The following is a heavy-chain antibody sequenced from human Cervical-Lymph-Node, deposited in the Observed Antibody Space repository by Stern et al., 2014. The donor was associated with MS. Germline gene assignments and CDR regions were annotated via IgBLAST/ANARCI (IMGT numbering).Heavy chain of an antibody. J-gene: IGHJ4*02. CDR1: GFTFSNYT. CDR3: ARARRCFDY. V-gene: IGHV3-21*06. CDR2: LSSSSAYI. Sequence: EVQLVESGGGLVKPGGSLRLSCAVSGFTFSNYTMNWVRQAPGKGLEWVSSLSSSSAYIYYANSVRGRFTISRDNAKNSLYLQMNSLRAEDTAVYYCARARRCFDYWGQGTLVIVSS.